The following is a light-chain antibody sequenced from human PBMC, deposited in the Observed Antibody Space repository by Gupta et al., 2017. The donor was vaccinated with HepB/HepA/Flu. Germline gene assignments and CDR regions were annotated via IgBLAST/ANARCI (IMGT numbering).Light chain of an antibody. CDR3: CSYAGSSTVV. J-gene: IGLJ2*01. CDR2: EVS. CDR1: SSDVGSYNL. Sequence: QSALTQPASVSGSPGQSITISCTGTSSDVGSYNLVSWYQQHPGKAPKLMIYEVSKRPSGVSNRFAGSKSGNTASLTISGLQAEDDADYYCCSYAGSSTVVFGGGTKLTVL. V-gene: IGLV2-23*02.